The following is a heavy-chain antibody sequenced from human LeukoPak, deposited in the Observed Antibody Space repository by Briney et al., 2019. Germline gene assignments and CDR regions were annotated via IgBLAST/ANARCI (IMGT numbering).Heavy chain of an antibody. D-gene: IGHD3-10*01. Sequence: NRSETLSLTCTVSGGSITNGYYWGWIRQPPGKGLEWIGIIYYSGSTYYNPSLKSRVTISVDTSKNQFSLKLSSVTAADTAVYYCARTRYYYNSRSYGAPYYFDYWGQGTLVTVSS. J-gene: IGHJ4*02. CDR1: GGSITNGYY. CDR3: ARTRYYYNSRSYGAPYYFDY. V-gene: IGHV4-39*01. CDR2: IYYSGST.